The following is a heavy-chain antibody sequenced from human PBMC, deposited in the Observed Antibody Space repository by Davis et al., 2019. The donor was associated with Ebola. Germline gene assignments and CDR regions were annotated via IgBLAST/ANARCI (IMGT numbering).Heavy chain of an antibody. CDR3: ARGWLRSKFDY. D-gene: IGHD5-12*01. CDR2: TYYNSKWYN. J-gene: IGHJ4*02. V-gene: IGHV6-1*01. CDR1: GDSVSSGG. Sequence: HSQTLSLTCVISGDSVSSGGWNWIRQSPSRGLEWLGRTYYNSKWYNEYAVSVKSRITINPDTSKNQLSLQVNSVTPEDTAVYYCARGWLRSKFDYWGRGTLVTVSS.